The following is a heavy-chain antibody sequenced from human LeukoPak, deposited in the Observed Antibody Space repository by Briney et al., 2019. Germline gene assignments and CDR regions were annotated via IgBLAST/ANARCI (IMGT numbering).Heavy chain of an antibody. CDR3: ARVYSSSWYFRYYYYMDV. Sequence: PSETLSLTCAVYGGSFSGYYWSWIRQPPGKGLEWIGEINHSGSTNYNPSLKSRVTISVDTSKNQFSLKLSSVTAADTAVYYCARVYSSSWYFRYYYYMDVWGKGTTVTVSS. D-gene: IGHD6-13*01. V-gene: IGHV4-34*01. CDR2: INHSGST. CDR1: GGSFSGYY. J-gene: IGHJ6*03.